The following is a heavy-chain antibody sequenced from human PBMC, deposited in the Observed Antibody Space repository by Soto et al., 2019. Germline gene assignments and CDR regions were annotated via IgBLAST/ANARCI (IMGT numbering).Heavy chain of an antibody. CDR1: GFTLSSYA. CDR2: ISAGGDMT. Sequence: DVQLLESGGHWVQPGGSLRLSCSASGFTLSSYAMSWVRQAPGKGLEWVSSISAGGDMTYNSDSVRGRFTISRDNSNNARFLQMHNLRMEDTALYYCARGDRGGSGSPASYYYSGWDVWGQGATVIVS. D-gene: IGHD3-10*01. CDR3: ARGDRGGSGSPASYYYSGWDV. J-gene: IGHJ6*02. V-gene: IGHV3-23*01.